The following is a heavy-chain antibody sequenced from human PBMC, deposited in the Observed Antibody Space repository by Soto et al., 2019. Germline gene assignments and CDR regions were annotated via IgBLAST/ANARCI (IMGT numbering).Heavy chain of an antibody. D-gene: IGHD6-13*01. CDR3: AKLVTTAAAGTFDY. CDR2: ISGSGTDK. V-gene: IGHV3-48*04. Sequence: EVQLLESGGGLVQPGGSLRLSCAASGFTFSSYAMSWVRQAPGKGLEWVSYISGSGTDKSYADSVKGRFTISRDNADNSLFLQMNSLRAEDTAVYYCAKLVTTAAAGTFDYWGQGTLVTVSS. J-gene: IGHJ4*02. CDR1: GFTFSSYA.